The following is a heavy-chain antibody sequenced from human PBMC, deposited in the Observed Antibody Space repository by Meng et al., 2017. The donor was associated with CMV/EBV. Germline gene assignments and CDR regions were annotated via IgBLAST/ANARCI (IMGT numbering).Heavy chain of an antibody. CDR1: GGSISSYY. V-gene: IGHV4-59*01. D-gene: IGHD3-3*01. CDR2: IYYSGST. CDR3: ARDQTYYDFWSGYHEYNWFDP. J-gene: IGHJ5*02. Sequence: SETRSLTCTVSGGSISSYYWSWIRQPPGKGLEWIGYIYYSGSTNYNPSLKSRVTISVDTSKNQFSLKLSSVTAADTAVYYCARDQTYYDFWSGYHEYNWFDPWGQGTLVTVSS.